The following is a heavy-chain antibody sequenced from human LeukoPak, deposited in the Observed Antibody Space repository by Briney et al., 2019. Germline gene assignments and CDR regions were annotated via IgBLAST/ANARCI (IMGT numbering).Heavy chain of an antibody. D-gene: IGHD4-11*01. V-gene: IGHV1-2*02. CDR1: GYTFTGYY. CDR3: ARDYSNYVRAFDI. CDR2: INPNSGGT. J-gene: IGHJ3*02. Sequence: ASVKVSCKASGYTFTGYYMHWVRQAPGQGLEWMGWINPNSGGTNYAQKFQGRVTMTRDTSISTAYMELSRLRSDDTAVYYCARDYSNYVRAFDIWGQGTMVTVSS.